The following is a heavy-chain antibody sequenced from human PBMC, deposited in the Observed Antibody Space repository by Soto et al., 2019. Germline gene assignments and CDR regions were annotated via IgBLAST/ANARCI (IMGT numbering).Heavy chain of an antibody. J-gene: IGHJ4*02. CDR1: GFTFSSYS. Sequence: GGSLRLSCAASGFTFSSYSMNWVRQAPGKGLEWVSSISSSSYIYYADSVKGRFTISRDNAKNSLYLQMNSLRAEDTAVYYCARDFPSDSSSWYPFDYWGQGTLVTVSS. V-gene: IGHV3-21*01. D-gene: IGHD6-13*01. CDR2: ISSSSYI. CDR3: ARDFPSDSSSWYPFDY.